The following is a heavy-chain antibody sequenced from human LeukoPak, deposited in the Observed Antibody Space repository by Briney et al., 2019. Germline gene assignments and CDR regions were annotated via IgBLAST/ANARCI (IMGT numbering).Heavy chain of an antibody. J-gene: IGHJ3*02. Sequence: SETLSLTCTVSGDSISSYYWSWIRQPPGKGLEWMAYIYYSGSTKYNPSLKSRVTVSVDTSKNQFSLKLSSVTAADTAVYYCAGSSSRGSSFYFGYHAFDICGQGTMVTVSS. CDR2: IYYSGST. CDR1: GDSISSYY. CDR3: AGSSSRGSSFYFGYHAFDI. V-gene: IGHV4-59*01. D-gene: IGHD3-22*01.